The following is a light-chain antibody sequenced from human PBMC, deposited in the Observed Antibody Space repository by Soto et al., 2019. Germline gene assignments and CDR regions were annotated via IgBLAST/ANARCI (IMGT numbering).Light chain of an antibody. CDR3: VTWDDSLSGPV. CDR2: ENN. J-gene: IGLJ2*01. CDR1: SSNIGSSD. Sequence: QSVLTQPPSVSGTPGQRVSISCSGSSSNIGSSDVYWYQQLPGTAPKLFIYENNRRPSGVPDRFSGSKSGTSASLAISGLRSEDEADYYCVTWDDSLSGPVFGGGTKLTVL. V-gene: IGLV1-47*01.